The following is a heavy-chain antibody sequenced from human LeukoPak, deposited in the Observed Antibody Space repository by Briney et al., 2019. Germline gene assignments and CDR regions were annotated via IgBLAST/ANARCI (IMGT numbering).Heavy chain of an antibody. CDR2: IYSGGST. V-gene: IGHV3-53*01. D-gene: IGHD5-12*01. CDR3: ARDLYSGYDHYYYGMDV. J-gene: IGHJ6*02. CDR1: GFTVSDSF. Sequence: GGSLRLSCAASGFTVSDSFMTWVRQAPGKGLEWVSVIYSGGSTYYADSVKGRFTISRDNSKNTLYLQMNSLRAEDTAVYYCARDLYSGYDHYYYGMDVWGQGTTVTVSS.